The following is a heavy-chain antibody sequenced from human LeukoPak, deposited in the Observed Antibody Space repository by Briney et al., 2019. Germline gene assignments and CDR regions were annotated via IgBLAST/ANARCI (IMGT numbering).Heavy chain of an antibody. CDR3: ARDPGYYDSAKNWFDP. Sequence: GGSLRLSCAASGFTFSSYAMSWVRQAPGKGLVWVSRINTDGSSTSYADSVKGRFTISRDNAKNTLYLQMNSLRAEDTAVYYCARDPGYYDSAKNWFDPWGQGTLVTVSS. CDR1: GFTFSSYA. V-gene: IGHV3-74*01. D-gene: IGHD3-22*01. J-gene: IGHJ5*02. CDR2: INTDGSST.